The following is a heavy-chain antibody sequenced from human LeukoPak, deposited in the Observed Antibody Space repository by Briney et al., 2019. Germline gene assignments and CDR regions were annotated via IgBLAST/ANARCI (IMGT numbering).Heavy chain of an antibody. CDR3: ARLGAAADYYYYMDV. CDR1: GYSFTDYW. CDR2: IYPGDSDI. D-gene: IGHD6-13*01. V-gene: IGHV5-51*01. Sequence: GESLKISCKGSGYSFTDYWIGWVRQMPGKGLEWMGIIYPGDSDIKYSPSFQGQVTISADKSISTAYLQWSSLKASDTAMYYCARLGAAADYYYYMDVWGKGTTVTVSS. J-gene: IGHJ6*03.